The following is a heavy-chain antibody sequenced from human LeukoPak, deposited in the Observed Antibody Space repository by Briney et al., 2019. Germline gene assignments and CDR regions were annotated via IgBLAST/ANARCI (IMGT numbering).Heavy chain of an antibody. V-gene: IGHV3-23*01. CDR3: ARNTGQTSGYSYGFNY. Sequence: PGGSLTLTCAASGFTLSIYAMSWVRQAPGKGLEWVSDISGNGGSTYYADSVTGRFTISRDNSKITLFLQMNSLRAEDTAVYYCARNTGQTSGYSYGFNYWGQGNLVTVSS. CDR2: ISGNGGST. D-gene: IGHD5-18*01. CDR1: GFTLSIYA. J-gene: IGHJ4*02.